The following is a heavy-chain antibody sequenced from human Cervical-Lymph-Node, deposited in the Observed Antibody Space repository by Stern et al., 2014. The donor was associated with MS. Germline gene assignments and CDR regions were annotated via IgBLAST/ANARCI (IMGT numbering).Heavy chain of an antibody. Sequence: VQLVESGAEVKKPGASVKVSCETSGFRFTDYYIHWVRQAPGQRLEWMGCINPKNGDTHSAQKFQGRFTMTRDTSISTGYMELNSLKSDDTAMYYCGRGIKTFDPWGQGTLVTVSS. D-gene: IGHD5-24*01. CDR1: GFRFTDYY. CDR2: INPKNGDT. CDR3: GRGIKTFDP. V-gene: IGHV1-2*02. J-gene: IGHJ5*02.